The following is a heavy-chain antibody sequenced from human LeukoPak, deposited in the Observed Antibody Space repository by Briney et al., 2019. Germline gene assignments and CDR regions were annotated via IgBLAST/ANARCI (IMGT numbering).Heavy chain of an antibody. CDR2: ISSSSSYI. D-gene: IGHD6-13*01. CDR3: ARDSGWWRFDF. J-gene: IGHJ4*02. V-gene: IGHV3-21*04. CDR1: GFTFSSYS. Sequence: GGSLRLSCAASGFTFSSYSMNWVRQAPGKGLEWVSSISSSSSYIYYADSVKGRFTISRDNAKNSLYLQMNSLRAEDTAVYYCARDSGWWRFDFWGQGTLVTVSS.